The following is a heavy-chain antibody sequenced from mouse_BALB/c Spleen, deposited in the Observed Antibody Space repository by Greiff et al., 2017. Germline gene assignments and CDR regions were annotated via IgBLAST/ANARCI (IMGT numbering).Heavy chain of an antibody. CDR3: TRGTTVNYAMDY. Sequence: VQLKESGTVLARPGASVKMSCKASGYSFTSYWMHWVKQRPGQGLELIGAIYPGNSDTSYNQKFKGKAKLTAVTSASTAYMELSSLTNEDSAVYYCTRGTTVNYAMDYWGQGTSVTVSS. CDR2: IYPGNSDT. V-gene: IGHV1-5*01. D-gene: IGHD1-1*01. CDR1: GYSFTSYW. J-gene: IGHJ4*01.